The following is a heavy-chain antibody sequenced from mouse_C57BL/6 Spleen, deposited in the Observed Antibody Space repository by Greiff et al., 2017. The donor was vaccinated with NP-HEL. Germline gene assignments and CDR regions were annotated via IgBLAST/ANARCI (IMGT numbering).Heavy chain of an antibody. CDR2: IYPGDGDT. D-gene: IGHD3-3*01. V-gene: IGHV1-82*01. J-gene: IGHJ3*01. Sequence: QVQLQQSGPELVKPGASVKISCKASGYAFSSSWMNWVKQRPGKGLEWIGRIYPGDGDTNYNGKFKGKATLTADKSSSTAYMQLSSLTSEDSAVYFCAREGTAGGFAYWGQGTLVTVSA. CDR1: GYAFSSSW. CDR3: AREGTAGGFAY.